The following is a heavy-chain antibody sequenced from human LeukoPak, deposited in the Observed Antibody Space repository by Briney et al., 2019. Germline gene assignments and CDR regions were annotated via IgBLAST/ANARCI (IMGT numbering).Heavy chain of an antibody. CDR1: GFTFSNYG. D-gene: IGHD2-2*01. Sequence: GGSLRLFCAASGFTFSNYGTHWARQAPGKGREWVAFIRSDRSNKYYADSVKGRFTLSRDNSKNTVYLQKNSLRAEDTDVYYCAKDGLGSIGYMDVWGKGTTVTVSS. V-gene: IGHV3-30*02. CDR3: AKDGLGSIGYMDV. CDR2: IRSDRSNK. J-gene: IGHJ6*03.